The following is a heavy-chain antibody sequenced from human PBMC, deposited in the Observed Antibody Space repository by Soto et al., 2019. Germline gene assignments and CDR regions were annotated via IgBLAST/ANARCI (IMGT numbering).Heavy chain of an antibody. J-gene: IGHJ4*02. Sequence: VQLQESGPGLVKPSETLSLTCTVSGGSISTYYWNWIRQSPGQGLEWLGYIYYTGIVNYNPSLKSRLPLSVDRPKNQLSLRLTSVTAADTAISSGARARDYAFWSGSAPWGEGIRVTVSS. V-gene: IGHV4-59*01. CDR1: GGSISTYY. CDR3: ARARDYAFWSGSAP. D-gene: IGHD3-3*01. CDR2: IYYTGIV.